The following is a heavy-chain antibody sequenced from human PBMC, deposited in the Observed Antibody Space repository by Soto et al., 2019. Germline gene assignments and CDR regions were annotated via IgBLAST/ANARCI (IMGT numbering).Heavy chain of an antibody. D-gene: IGHD7-27*01. CDR2: ISYDGSNK. V-gene: IGHV3-30-3*01. J-gene: IGHJ6*02. CDR1: GFTFSSYA. Sequence: GGSLRLYCAASGFTFSSYAMHWVRQAPGKGLEWVAVISYDGSNKYYADSVKGRFTISRDNSKNTLYLQMNSLRAEDTAVYYCARDRTGVDYYYGMDVWGQGTTVTVSS. CDR3: ARDRTGVDYYYGMDV.